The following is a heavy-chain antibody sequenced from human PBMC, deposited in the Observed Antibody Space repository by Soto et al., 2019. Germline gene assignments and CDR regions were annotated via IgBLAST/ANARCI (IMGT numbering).Heavy chain of an antibody. J-gene: IGHJ4*02. CDR1: VFTFSSYA. Sequence: GGSLRLSCSASVFTFSSYAMSWVRQAPGKGLEWVSAISGSGGSTYYADSVKGRFTISRDNSKNTLYLQMNSLRAEDTAVYYCAKDGVLVVHEGYYFDECGQGYLV. V-gene: IGHV3-23*01. CDR3: AKDGVLVVHEGYYFDE. D-gene: IGHD3-16*01. CDR2: ISGSGGST.